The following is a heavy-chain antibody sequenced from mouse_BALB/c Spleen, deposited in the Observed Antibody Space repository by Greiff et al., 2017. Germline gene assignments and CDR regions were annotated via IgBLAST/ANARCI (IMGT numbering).Heavy chain of an antibody. CDR3: AKGRYDDPFAY. V-gene: IGHV3-6*02. Sequence: EVKLMESGPGLVKPSQSLSLTCSVTGYSITSGYYWNWIRQFPGNKLEWMGYISYDGSNNYNPSLKNRISITRDTSKNQFFLKLNSVTTEDTATYYCAKGRYDDPFAYWGQGTLVTVSA. CDR2: ISYDGSN. D-gene: IGHD2-14*01. CDR1: GYSITSGYY. J-gene: IGHJ3*01.